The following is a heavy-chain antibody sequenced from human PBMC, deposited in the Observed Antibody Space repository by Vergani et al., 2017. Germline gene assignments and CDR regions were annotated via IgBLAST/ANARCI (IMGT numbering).Heavy chain of an antibody. D-gene: IGHD3-3*01. J-gene: IGHJ6*03. CDR3: ATYPYDFWRXYPRGYYSYYLDV. V-gene: IGHV1-2*02. CDR1: GYTLSGYY. CDR2: INPNTGGT. Sequence: QVQLVQSGAEVKKPGASVEVSCKASGYTLSGYYVHWVRQAPGQGLEWMGWINPNTGGTKYAQKFQGVVTMTWDTSISTAYMELSRLRSDDTAIYYCATYPYDFWRXYPRGYYSYYLDVWGRGTTVIVSS.